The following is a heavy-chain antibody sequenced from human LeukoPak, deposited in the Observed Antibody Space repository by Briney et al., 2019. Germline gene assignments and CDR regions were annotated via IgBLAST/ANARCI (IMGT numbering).Heavy chain of an antibody. Sequence: ASVKVSCKASGYTFTSYYMHWVRQAPGQGLEWMGIINPSCGSTSYAQKFQGRVTTTRDTSTSTVYMELSSLSSEDTAVYYCARDGGGYGFDPWGQGTLVTVSS. CDR3: ARDGGGYGFDP. V-gene: IGHV1-46*01. CDR1: GYTFTSYY. CDR2: INPSCGST. J-gene: IGHJ5*02. D-gene: IGHD3-22*01.